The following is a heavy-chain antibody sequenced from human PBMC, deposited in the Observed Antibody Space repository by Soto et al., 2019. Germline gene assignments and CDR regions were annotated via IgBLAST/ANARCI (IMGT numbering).Heavy chain of an antibody. CDR1: GGSFSGYY. CDR3: ARGGTLRFLEWLFSYYFDY. J-gene: IGHJ4*02. V-gene: IGHV4-34*01. CDR2: INHSGSP. D-gene: IGHD3-3*01. Sequence: SETLSLTCAVYGGSFSGYYWSWIRQPAGKGLEWIGEINHSGSPNYNPSLKSRVTISVDTSKNQFSLKLSSVTAADTAVYYCARGGTLRFLEWLFSYYFDYWGQGTLVTVS.